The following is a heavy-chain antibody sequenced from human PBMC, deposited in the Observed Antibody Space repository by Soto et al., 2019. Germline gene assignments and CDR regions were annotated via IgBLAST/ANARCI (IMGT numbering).Heavy chain of an antibody. CDR2: IYYSGST. V-gene: IGHV4-59*08. CDR3: ARQDCSGGSCYSLEYYFDY. Sequence: SETLSLTCTVSGGSISSYYWSWIRQPPGKGLEWIGYIYYSGSTNYNPSLKSRVTISVDTSKNQFSLKLSSVTAADTAVYYCARQDCSGGSCYSLEYYFDYWGQGTLVTVS. D-gene: IGHD2-15*01. CDR1: GGSISSYY. J-gene: IGHJ4*02.